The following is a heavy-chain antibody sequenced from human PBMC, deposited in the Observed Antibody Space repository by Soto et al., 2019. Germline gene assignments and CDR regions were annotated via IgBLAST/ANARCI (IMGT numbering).Heavy chain of an antibody. J-gene: IGHJ4*02. D-gene: IGHD4-17*01. V-gene: IGHV1-18*01. CDR3: ARAVHYGDYGGDYFDY. Sequence: QVQLVQSGAEVKKPGASVKVSCKASGYTFTSYGISWVRQAPGQGLEWMGWISAYNGNTNYAQKLQGRVTMTTDTPTSTAYMELGGLRSDDTAVNYCARAVHYGDYGGDYFDYWGQGTLVTVSS. CDR2: ISAYNGNT. CDR1: GYTFTSYG.